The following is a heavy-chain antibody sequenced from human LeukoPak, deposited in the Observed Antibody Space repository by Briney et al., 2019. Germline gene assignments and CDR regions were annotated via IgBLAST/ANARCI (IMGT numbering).Heavy chain of an antibody. D-gene: IGHD3/OR15-3a*01. CDR2: IYYSGST. Sequence: PSETLSLTCCFSGGSIISAYYYWRYIRQPPGKGLEWIGYIYYSGSTYYNPSLKSRVTISLDTSKNQFSLNLSSVTATDTAVYYCAGGCRDFWTGYSGNNWFAPWGQGTLVTVYS. V-gene: IGHV4-30-4*01. CDR3: AGGCRDFWTGYSGNNWFAP. J-gene: IGHJ5*02. CDR1: GGSIISAYYY.